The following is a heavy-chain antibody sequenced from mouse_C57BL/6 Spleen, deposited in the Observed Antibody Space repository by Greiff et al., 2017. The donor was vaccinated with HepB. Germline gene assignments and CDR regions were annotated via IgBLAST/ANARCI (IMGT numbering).Heavy chain of an antibody. CDR1: GYTFTSYW. D-gene: IGHD1-1*01. J-gene: IGHJ2*01. CDR2: IDPSDSST. CDR3: ARGAITTVVATGFDY. Sequence: QVQLQQPGAELVKPGASVKLSCKASGYTFTSYWMQWVKQRPGQGLEWLGEIDPSDSSTNYNQKFKGKATLTVDTSSSTSYMQLSSLTSEDSAVYYCARGAITTVVATGFDYWGQGTTLTVSS. V-gene: IGHV1-50*01.